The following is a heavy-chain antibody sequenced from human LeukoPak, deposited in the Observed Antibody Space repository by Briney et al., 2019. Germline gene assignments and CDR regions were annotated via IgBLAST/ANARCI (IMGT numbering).Heavy chain of an antibody. D-gene: IGHD3-16*01. CDR3: ARGVWDSRDPLSYYLDH. V-gene: IGHV4-4*07. Sequence: PSETLSLTCTVSGGSISTYYWTWIRQPAGKGLEWIGRIFNLGITKYNPSLKSRVTMSVDTSKNQFSLKLTSVTAADTAVYYCARGVWDSRDPLSYYLDHWGQGTLVAVSS. CDR1: GGSISTYY. J-gene: IGHJ4*02. CDR2: IFNLGIT.